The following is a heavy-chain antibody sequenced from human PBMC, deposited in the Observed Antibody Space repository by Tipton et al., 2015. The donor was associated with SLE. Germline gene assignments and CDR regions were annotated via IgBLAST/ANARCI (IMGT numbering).Heavy chain of an antibody. V-gene: IGHV4-59*12. CDR1: GGSISSYY. CDR3: ATRFLTGDLGDAFDI. D-gene: IGHD7-27*01. J-gene: IGHJ3*02. Sequence: TLSLTCTVSGGSISSYYWSWIRQPPGKGLEWIGYIYYSGSTYYNPSLKSRVTISVDTSKNQFSLKLSSVTAADTAVYYCATRFLTGDLGDAFDIWGQGTMVTVSS. CDR2: IYYSGST.